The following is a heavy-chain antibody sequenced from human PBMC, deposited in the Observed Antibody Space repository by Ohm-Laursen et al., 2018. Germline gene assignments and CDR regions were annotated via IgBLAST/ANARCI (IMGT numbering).Heavy chain of an antibody. CDR1: GFTVSSNY. J-gene: IGHJ4*02. D-gene: IGHD6-13*01. Sequence: GSLRLSCSASGFTVSSNYMSWVRQAPGKGLEWVSVIYSGGSTYYADSVKGRFTISRDNSKNTLYLQMNSLRAEDTAVYYCARVQYSSSRNYNFDYWGQGTLVTVSS. CDR2: IYSGGST. CDR3: ARVQYSSSRNYNFDY. V-gene: IGHV3-66*01.